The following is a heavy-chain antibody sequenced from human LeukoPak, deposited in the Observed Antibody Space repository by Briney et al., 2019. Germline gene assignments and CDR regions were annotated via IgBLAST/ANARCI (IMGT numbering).Heavy chain of an antibody. D-gene: IGHD3-10*01. CDR2: IYSDGSST. Sequence: PGGSLRLSCAASGFTFSSYWMHWVRQAPGKGLVWVSRIYSDGSSTNYADSVKGRFTISRDNSKNTLYLQMNSLRAEDTAVYYCARALDGSGSRSFDYWDQGTLVTVSS. CDR1: GFTFSSYW. J-gene: IGHJ4*02. V-gene: IGHV3-74*01. CDR3: ARALDGSGSRSFDY.